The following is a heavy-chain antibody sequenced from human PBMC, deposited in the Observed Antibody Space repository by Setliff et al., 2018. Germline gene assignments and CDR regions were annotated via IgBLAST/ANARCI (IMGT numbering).Heavy chain of an antibody. CDR1: GFTFSTYR. V-gene: IGHV3-33*08. CDR3: ARTCSGSGCYAGLES. Sequence: PGGSLRLSCAASGFTFSTYRMHWVRQAPGKWLEWVAVIWDDGGNKYHADSVKGRFTISRDNSKNTLYLQMNSLRPEDAAVYYCARTCSGSGCYAGLESWGQGTPVTVSS. CDR2: IWDDGGNK. J-gene: IGHJ4*02. D-gene: IGHD2-15*01.